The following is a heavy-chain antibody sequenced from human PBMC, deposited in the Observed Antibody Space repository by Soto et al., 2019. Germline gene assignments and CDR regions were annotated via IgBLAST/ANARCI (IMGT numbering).Heavy chain of an antibody. CDR3: TTDGAYYDFWSGSILGY. J-gene: IGHJ4*02. D-gene: IGHD3-3*01. CDR2: IKSKTDGGTT. Sequence: GGSLRLSCAASGFTFSNAWMSWVRQAPGKGLEWVGRIKSKTDGGTTDYATPVKGKFTISREDSKNTLYLQMNSLKTEDTAVYYGTTDGAYYDFWSGSILGYWGQGTLVTVSS. CDR1: GFTFSNAW. V-gene: IGHV3-15*01.